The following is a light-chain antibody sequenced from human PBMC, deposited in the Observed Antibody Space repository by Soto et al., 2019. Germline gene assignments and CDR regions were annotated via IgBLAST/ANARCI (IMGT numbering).Light chain of an antibody. V-gene: IGKV3-15*01. CDR2: VAS. Sequence: IVMTQSPATLSVSPGVRATLTCRASQSVSNNLAWYQQKPGQTPKLLIYVASTRATGIPARFSGSGSGTEFTLTISSLQSEDFAVYYCQQYNVWPLTFGGGTKVEFK. CDR3: QQYNVWPLT. J-gene: IGKJ4*01. CDR1: QSVSNN.